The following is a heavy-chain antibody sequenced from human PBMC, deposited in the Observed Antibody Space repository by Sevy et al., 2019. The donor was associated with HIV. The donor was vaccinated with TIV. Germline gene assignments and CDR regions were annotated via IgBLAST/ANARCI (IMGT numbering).Heavy chain of an antibody. CDR2: IKSKTAGGSA. J-gene: IGHJ5*02. CDR1: GYTFNNAW. Sequence: GGSLRLSCAASGYTFNNAWMSWVRQAPGKGLEWLGRIKSKTAGGSAEYASPVKGRFTISRDDSKSTLYLQMNRLRTEDTGVYYCTGATVFGATWFDPWGPGALVTVSS. CDR3: TGATVFGATWFDP. D-gene: IGHD3-3*01. V-gene: IGHV3-15*01.